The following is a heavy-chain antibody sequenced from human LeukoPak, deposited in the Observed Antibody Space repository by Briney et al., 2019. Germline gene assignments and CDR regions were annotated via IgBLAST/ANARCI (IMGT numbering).Heavy chain of an antibody. CDR3: AKDPGGPCQVHGLGDS. Sequence: GGSLRLSCAASGFTFSSYGMHWVRQAPGKGLEWVAVIWYDGSNIYYPDSVKGRLTISRDNSKNTLYLQMNSLRVEDTAVYYCAKDPGGPCQVHGLGDSWGQGTQVTVSS. V-gene: IGHV3-33*06. J-gene: IGHJ4*02. CDR2: IWYDGSNI. CDR1: GFTFSSYG. D-gene: IGHD1-1*01.